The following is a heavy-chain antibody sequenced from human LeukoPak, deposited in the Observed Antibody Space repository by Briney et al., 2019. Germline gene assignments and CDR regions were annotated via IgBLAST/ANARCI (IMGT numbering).Heavy chain of an antibody. V-gene: IGHV1-2*02. CDR2: INPNSGGT. D-gene: IGHD6-19*01. CDR1: GYTLTELS. J-gene: IGHJ3*02. Sequence: ASVKVSCKVSGYTLTELSMHWVRQAPGQGLEWMGWINPNSGGTNYAQKFQGRVTMTRDTSISTAYMELSRLRSDDTAVYYCAREVAVPGVNAFDIWGQGTRVTVSS. CDR3: AREVAVPGVNAFDI.